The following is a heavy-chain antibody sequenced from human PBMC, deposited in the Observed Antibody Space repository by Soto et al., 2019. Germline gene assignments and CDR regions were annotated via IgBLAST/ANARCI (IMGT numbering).Heavy chain of an antibody. J-gene: IGHJ4*02. CDR2: IRSKANSYAT. Sequence: GGSLRLSCAASGFTFSGSAMHWVRQASGKGLEWVGRIRSKANSYATAYAASVKGRFTISRDDSKNTAYLQMNSLKTEDTAVYYCTRRDGYNFYDYWGQGTLVTVSS. D-gene: IGHD5-12*01. CDR3: TRRDGYNFYDY. CDR1: GFTFSGSA. V-gene: IGHV3-73*01.